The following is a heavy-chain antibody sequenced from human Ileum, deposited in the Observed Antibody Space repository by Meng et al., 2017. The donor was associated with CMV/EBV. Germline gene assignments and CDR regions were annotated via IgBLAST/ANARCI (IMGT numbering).Heavy chain of an antibody. CDR1: GFAFSGYW. V-gene: IGHV3-74*01. D-gene: IGHD3-10*01. Sequence: GGSLRLSCAASGFAFSGYWMHWARQAPGKGLVWVSRINHDGSDTIYGDSVKGRFTISRDNAKSTLYLQMNTLRAEDTAVYYCVRENGVSASRGNRFDPWGQGTLVTVSS. CDR2: INHDGSDT. CDR3: VRENGVSASRGNRFDP. J-gene: IGHJ5*02.